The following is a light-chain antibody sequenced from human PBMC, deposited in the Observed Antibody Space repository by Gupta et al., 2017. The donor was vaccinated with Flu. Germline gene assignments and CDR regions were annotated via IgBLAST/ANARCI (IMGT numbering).Light chain of an antibody. J-gene: IGKJ1*01. CDR1: QSIRGY. CDR3: QQTYITPWT. V-gene: IGKV1-39*01. Sequence: DIQMTQSPFSLSASVGDAVTITCRASQSIRGYLNWYQQTPGKAPKLLIFAASNLHSGVPSRFSGSESGTDFTLTISSLQPEDFATYYCQQTYITPWTFGQGTRVEVK. CDR2: AAS.